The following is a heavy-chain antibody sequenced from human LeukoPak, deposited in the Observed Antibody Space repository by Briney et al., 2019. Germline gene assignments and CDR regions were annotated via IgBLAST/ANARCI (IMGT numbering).Heavy chain of an antibody. CDR3: GAGDSYYFDY. V-gene: IGHV4-4*02. D-gene: IGHD4-17*01. Sequence: SGTLSLTCAVSSGSISSSNWWSWVRQPPGKGLEWIGEIYHSGSTNYNPSLKSRATISVDKSKNQFSLKMSSVTAADTAVYYCGAGDSYYFDYWGQGTLVTVSS. CDR2: IYHSGST. CDR1: SGSISSSNW. J-gene: IGHJ4*02.